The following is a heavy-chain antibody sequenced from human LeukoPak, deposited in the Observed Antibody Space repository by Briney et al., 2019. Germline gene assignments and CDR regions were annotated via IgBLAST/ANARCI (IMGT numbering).Heavy chain of an antibody. CDR1: GYTFTDYY. D-gene: IGHD6-13*01. CDR2: INPKSGGT. V-gene: IGHV1-2*02. Sequence: ASVKVSCKVSGYTFTDYYMHWVRQAPGQGLEWMGWINPKSGGTNYAQQFQGRDTMTRDTSISTAYMELSNLRSDDTAVYYCARGVAAAGGRWFDPWGQGTLVTVSS. J-gene: IGHJ5*02. CDR3: ARGVAAAGGRWFDP.